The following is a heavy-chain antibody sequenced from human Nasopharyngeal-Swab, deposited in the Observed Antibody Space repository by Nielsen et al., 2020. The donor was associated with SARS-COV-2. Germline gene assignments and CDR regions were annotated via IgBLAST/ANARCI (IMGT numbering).Heavy chain of an antibody. CDR2: ISGSGGST. V-gene: IGHV3-23*01. CDR3: AKDLPKQQLAQYYYYGMDV. CDR1: GFTFSSYA. Sequence: GGSLRLSCAASGFTFSSYAMSWVRQAPGKGLEWVSAISGSGGSTYYADSVKGRFTISRDNSKNTLYLQMNSLRAEDTAVYYCAKDLPKQQLAQYYYYGMDVWSQGTTVTVSS. J-gene: IGHJ6*02. D-gene: IGHD6-13*01.